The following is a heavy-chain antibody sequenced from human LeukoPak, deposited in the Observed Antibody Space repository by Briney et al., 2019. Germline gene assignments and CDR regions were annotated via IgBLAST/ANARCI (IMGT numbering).Heavy chain of an antibody. Sequence: PSETLSLTCTVSGGSISSGDYYWSWIRQPPGTGLEWIGYIYYSGSTNYNPSLKSRVTISVDTSKNQFSLKLSSVTAADTAVYYCAAGRRNLGYWGQGTLVTVSS. J-gene: IGHJ4*02. V-gene: IGHV4-61*08. D-gene: IGHD1-14*01. CDR2: IYYSGST. CDR3: AAGRRNLGY. CDR1: GGSISSGDYY.